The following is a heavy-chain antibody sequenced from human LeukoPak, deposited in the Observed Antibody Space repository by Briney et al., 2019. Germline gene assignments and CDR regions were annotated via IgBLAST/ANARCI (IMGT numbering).Heavy chain of an antibody. CDR2: ITASGGNT. Sequence: GGSLRLSCAASGFTFSSYAMGWVRQAPGKGLEWVSAITASGGNTYYADSVKGRFTITTDNSKNTLYLQVNSLRAEDTAVYYCAKGNGYSYGRYYFDYWGQGTLVTVSS. CDR3: AKGNGYSYGRYYFDY. J-gene: IGHJ4*02. CDR1: GFTFSSYA. D-gene: IGHD5-18*01. V-gene: IGHV3-23*01.